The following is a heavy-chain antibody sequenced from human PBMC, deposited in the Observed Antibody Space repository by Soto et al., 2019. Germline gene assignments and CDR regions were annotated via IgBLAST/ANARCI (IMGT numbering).Heavy chain of an antibody. CDR3: ARPPGYISDWYYFDL. CDR2: ISPKSGAT. D-gene: IGHD3-9*01. V-gene: IGHV1-2*02. Sequence: ASVKVSCKASGYTFIDYYMHGVRQAPGQGFEWLGRISPKSGATNYAQKFQGRVTMTWDTSLNTAYMELSSLISEDTAVYYCARPPGYISDWYYFDLWGQGTLVTVSS. J-gene: IGHJ4*02. CDR1: GYTFIDYY.